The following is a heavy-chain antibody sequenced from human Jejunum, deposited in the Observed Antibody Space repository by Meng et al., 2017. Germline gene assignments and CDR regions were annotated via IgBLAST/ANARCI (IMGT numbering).Heavy chain of an antibody. CDR1: GFTFSNYG. Sequence: QVRVVGAGGGVVNPARSLRLACAASGFTFSNYGMHWVRQAPGKGLEWVAVIWYDGSKKYYAESVKGRFTISRDNSKNTLYLQMNSLRAEDTAVYYCAGGPGWLQLDYWGQGTLVTVSS. J-gene: IGHJ4*02. CDR2: IWYDGSKK. D-gene: IGHD5-24*01. CDR3: AGGPGWLQLDY. V-gene: IGHV3-33*01.